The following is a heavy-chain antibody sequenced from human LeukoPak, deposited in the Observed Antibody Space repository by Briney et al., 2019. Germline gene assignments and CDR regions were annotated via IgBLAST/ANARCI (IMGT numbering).Heavy chain of an antibody. V-gene: IGHV3-30-3*02. CDR2: ISYDGSNK. CDR3: AKLYSTFDL. CDR1: GFTFSSYA. Sequence: GGSLRLSCAASGFTFSSYAMHWVRQAPGKGLEWVAVISYDGSNKYYADSVKGRFTISRDDPKNTLYLHMNSLRAEDTAVYYCAKLYSTFDLWGRGTLVTVSS. J-gene: IGHJ2*01. D-gene: IGHD2-15*01.